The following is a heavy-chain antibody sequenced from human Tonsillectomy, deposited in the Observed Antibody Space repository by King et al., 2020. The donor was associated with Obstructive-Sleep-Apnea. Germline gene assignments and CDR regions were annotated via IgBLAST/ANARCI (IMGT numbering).Heavy chain of an antibody. Sequence: VQLVESGGGLVQPGGSLRLSCAASGFTFSSYAMSWVRQAPGKGLEWVSTISGSGGTTYYADSVKGRFTISRDNSKNTLSLQMNSLGAGDTAVYYCAKDGGGYSYGPTYFDCWGQGSLVTVSS. CDR1: GFTFSSYA. CDR3: AKDGGGYSYGPTYFDC. CDR2: ISGSGGTT. D-gene: IGHD5-18*01. V-gene: IGHV3-23*04. J-gene: IGHJ4*02.